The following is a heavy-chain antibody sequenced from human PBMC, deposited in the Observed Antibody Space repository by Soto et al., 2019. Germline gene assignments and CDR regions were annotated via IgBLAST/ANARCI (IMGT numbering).Heavy chain of an antibody. J-gene: IGHJ6*02. CDR1: GGSVRGYY. D-gene: IGHD1-7*01. CDR2: INHSGST. Sequence: SETLSLSCAVYGGSVRGYYGSGIRQPPGKGLEWIGEINHSGSTNYNPSLKSRVTISVDTSKNQFSLKLSSVTAADTAVYYCARAAGLELRLPNNYYSGMDVWGQGTTVTVSS. CDR3: ARAAGLELRLPNNYYSGMDV. V-gene: IGHV4-34*01.